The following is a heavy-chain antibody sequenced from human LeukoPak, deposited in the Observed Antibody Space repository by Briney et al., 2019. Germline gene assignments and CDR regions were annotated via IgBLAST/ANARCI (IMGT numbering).Heavy chain of an antibody. CDR1: GFTFSSYW. Sequence: PGGSLRLSCAASGFTFSSYWMHWVRQAPGKGLEWVSSISSSSSYIYYADSVKGRFTISRDNAKNSLYLQMNSLRAEDTAVYYCAKERSMSSSTLLVGDYWGQGILVTVSS. V-gene: IGHV3-21*04. CDR2: ISSSSSYI. D-gene: IGHD2-2*01. CDR3: AKERSMSSSTLLVGDY. J-gene: IGHJ4*02.